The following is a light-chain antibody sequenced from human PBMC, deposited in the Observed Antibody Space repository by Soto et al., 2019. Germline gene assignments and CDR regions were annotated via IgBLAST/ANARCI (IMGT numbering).Light chain of an antibody. Sequence: QSALTQPASVSGSPGQSLTISCTGTSSDVGGYNYVSWYQQHPGKAPKLMIYEVSYRPSGISTRFSGSTSGNTAPLPISGLQAEDEADYYCSSYTNSSSLSVFGTGTKVTVL. CDR2: EVS. CDR3: SSYTNSSSLSV. V-gene: IGLV2-14*01. J-gene: IGLJ1*01. CDR1: SSDVGGYNY.